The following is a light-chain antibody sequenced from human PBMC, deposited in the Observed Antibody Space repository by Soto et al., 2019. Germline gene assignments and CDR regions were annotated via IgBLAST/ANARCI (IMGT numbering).Light chain of an antibody. J-gene: IGLJ3*02. CDR2: GNS. Sequence: QSVLTQPPSVSGAPGQRVTISFTGTSSNIGASYHVHWYQQLPGTAPKLLIYGNSNRPSGVPDRFSGSKSGTSASLAITGLQAEDEADYSCQSYDSSLSGSVFGGGAKVTVL. CDR1: SSNIGASYH. CDR3: QSYDSSLSGSV. V-gene: IGLV1-40*01.